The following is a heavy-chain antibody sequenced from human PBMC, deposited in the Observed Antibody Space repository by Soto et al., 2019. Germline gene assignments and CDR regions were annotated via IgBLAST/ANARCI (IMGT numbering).Heavy chain of an antibody. J-gene: IGHJ6*02. CDR2: IYYSGST. CDR1: GGSVSSGSYY. CDR3: ARVPSGSYYVLHCYYGMDV. Sequence: QVQLQESGPGLVKPSETLSLTCTVSGGSVSSGSYYWSWIRQPPGKGLEWIGYIYYSGSTNYNPSLKSRVTISVDTSKNQFSLKLSSVTAADTAVYYCARVPSGSYYVLHCYYGMDVWGQGTTVTVSS. V-gene: IGHV4-61*01. D-gene: IGHD1-26*01.